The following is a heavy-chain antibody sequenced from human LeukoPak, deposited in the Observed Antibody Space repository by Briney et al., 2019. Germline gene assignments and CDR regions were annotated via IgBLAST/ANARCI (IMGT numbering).Heavy chain of an antibody. D-gene: IGHD3-10*01. CDR2: INHSGST. CDR1: GGSFSGYY. Sequence: SETLSLTCAVYGGSFSGYYWSWIRQPPGKGLEWIGEINHSGSTNYIPSLKSRVTISVDTSKNQFSLKLTSVTAADTAVYYCARNVGGLRGFDYWGQGTLVTVSS. V-gene: IGHV4-34*01. CDR3: ARNVGGLRGFDY. J-gene: IGHJ4*02.